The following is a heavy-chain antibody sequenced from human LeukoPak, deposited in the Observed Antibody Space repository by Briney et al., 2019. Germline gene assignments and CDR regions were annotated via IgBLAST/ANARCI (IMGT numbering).Heavy chain of an antibody. D-gene: IGHD5-12*01. CDR2: ISDDGTRK. Sequence: GGSLRLSCAASGFAFSSYGIHWVRLAPGKGLEWVAVISDDGTRKYYADSVQGRFTISRDNSRNTLYLQMNSLRAEDMAVYYCAREFSGYAFDIWGQGTMVTVSS. CDR3: AREFSGYAFDI. V-gene: IGHV3-30*03. CDR1: GFAFSSYG. J-gene: IGHJ3*02.